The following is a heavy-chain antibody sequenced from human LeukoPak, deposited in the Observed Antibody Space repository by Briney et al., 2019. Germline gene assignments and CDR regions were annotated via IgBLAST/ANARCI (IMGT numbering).Heavy chain of an antibody. V-gene: IGHV5-51*01. D-gene: IGHD2-2*01. J-gene: IGHJ4*02. CDR1: GYSFTSYW. Sequence: GESLKISCKGSGYSFTSYWIGWVRQMPGKGLELMAIIYPGDSDTRYSPSFQGQVTISADKSISTAYLQWSSLKASDTAMYYCARGNHCGSTSCALDYWGQGILVTVSS. CDR2: IYPGDSDT. CDR3: ARGNHCGSTSCALDY.